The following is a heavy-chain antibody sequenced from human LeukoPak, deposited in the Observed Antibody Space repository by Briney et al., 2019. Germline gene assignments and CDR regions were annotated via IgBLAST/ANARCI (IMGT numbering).Heavy chain of an antibody. CDR1: GFSFISSTYC. Sequence: GGSLRDSCTSSGFSFISSTYCMSWARQAPGEGLECLAYIKPDGSEKYHMHSVKGRLTPSRDKAKNSLYIQMNSLRAQERALYYCAILIRHSAYMDVWGEETTVTISS. CDR2: IKPDGSEK. D-gene: IGHD2/OR15-2a*01. J-gene: IGHJ6*03. CDR3: AILIRHSAYMDV. V-gene: IGHV3-7*01.